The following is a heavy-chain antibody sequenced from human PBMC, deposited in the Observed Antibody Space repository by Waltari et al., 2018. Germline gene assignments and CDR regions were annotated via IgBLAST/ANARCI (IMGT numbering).Heavy chain of an antibody. CDR1: GFSLTSYE. V-gene: IGHV3-48*03. D-gene: IGHD3-10*01. CDR3: AKDYHLSGSYYKNWFDP. J-gene: IGHJ5*02. CDR2: ISSSGSMI. Sequence: EGQLLESGGGLVQTGGSLRLSCAASGFSLTSYELNWVRQAPGKGLEWVSYISSSGSMIFYAGSVRGRFTVSRDTANNILHLDMNSLRADDSAVYYCAKDYHLSGSYYKNWFDPWGQGTLVTVSS.